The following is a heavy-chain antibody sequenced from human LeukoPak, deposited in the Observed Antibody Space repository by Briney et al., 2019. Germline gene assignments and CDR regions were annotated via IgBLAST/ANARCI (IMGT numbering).Heavy chain of an antibody. CDR3: TRESGGVCWIDY. V-gene: IGHV3-30*04. J-gene: IGHJ4*02. Sequence: GGSLRLSCAASGFTFSSYAMHWVRQAPGKGLEWVAVISYDGSNKYYADSVKGRFTISRDNSKNTLYLQMNSLRAEDTAVYYCTRESGGVCWIDYWGRGTLVTVSS. CDR1: GFTFSSYA. D-gene: IGHD2-8*02. CDR2: ISYDGSNK.